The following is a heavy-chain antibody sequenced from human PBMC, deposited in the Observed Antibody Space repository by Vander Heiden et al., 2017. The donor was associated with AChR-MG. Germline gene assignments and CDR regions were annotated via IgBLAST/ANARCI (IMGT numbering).Heavy chain of an antibody. J-gene: IGHJ6*02. D-gene: IGHD4-17*01. Sequence: QVQLVQSGAEVKKPGASVKVSCKASGYTFTGYYMHWVRQAPGQGLEWMGWINPNSGGTNYAQKFQGRVTMTRDTSISTAYMELSRLRSDDTAVYYCARAYGEVARNYYYYGMDVWGQGTTVTVSS. V-gene: IGHV1-2*02. CDR3: ARAYGEVARNYYYYGMDV. CDR2: INPNSGGT. CDR1: GYTFTGYY.